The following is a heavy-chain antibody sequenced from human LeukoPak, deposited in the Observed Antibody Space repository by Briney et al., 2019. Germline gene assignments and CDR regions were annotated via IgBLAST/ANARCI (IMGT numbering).Heavy chain of an antibody. CDR3: ARQIRWLRYWFDP. D-gene: IGHD5-12*01. CDR2: INHSGST. Sequence: PSETLSLTCAVYGGSFSGYYWSWIRQPPGKGLEWIGEINHSGSTSYNPSLKSRVTISVDTSKNQFSLKLSSVTAADTAVYYCARQIRWLRYWFDPWGQGTLVTVSS. V-gene: IGHV4-34*01. J-gene: IGHJ5*02. CDR1: GGSFSGYY.